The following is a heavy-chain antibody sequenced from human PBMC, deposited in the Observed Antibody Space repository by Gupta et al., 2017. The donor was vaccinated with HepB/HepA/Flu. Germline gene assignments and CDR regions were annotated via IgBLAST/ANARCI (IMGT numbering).Heavy chain of an antibody. CDR2: IKPDAGEI. D-gene: IGHD3-3*01. Sequence: EVQLVESGGRLVQPGGSLRLSCVASGFTFSSNWMNWVRQAPGKGLEWVANIKPDAGEIYYVDSVKGRFTISRDNAKTSLYLQMSSLRVEDTAVYYCARGLRFFWGIQHWGQGTLVTVSS. CDR3: ARGLRFFWGIQH. CDR1: GFTFSSNW. J-gene: IGHJ1*01. V-gene: IGHV3-7*04.